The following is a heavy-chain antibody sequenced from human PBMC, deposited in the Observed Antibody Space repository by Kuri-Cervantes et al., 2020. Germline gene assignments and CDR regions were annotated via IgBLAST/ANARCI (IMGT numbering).Heavy chain of an antibody. CDR2: IYHSRST. CDR3: AKPVVGATNPNWYFDL. D-gene: IGHD1-26*01. V-gene: IGHV4-38-2*02. CDR1: GYSISSGYY. Sequence: SETLSLTCTVSGYSISSGYYWGWMRQPPGKRLEWWGNIYHSRSTYYNPSLRSRVTISVDTSKNQFSLKLSSVTAADTAVYYFAKPVVGATNPNWYFDLWGRGTLVTVSS. J-gene: IGHJ2*01.